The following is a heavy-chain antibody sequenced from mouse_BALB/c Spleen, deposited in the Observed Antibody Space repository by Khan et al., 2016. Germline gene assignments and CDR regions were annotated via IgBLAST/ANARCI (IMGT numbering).Heavy chain of an antibody. Sequence: EVELVESGGGLVQPGGSLKLSCAASGCTFSSYGMSWVRQTPDKRLELVATINSNGGSTYYPDSVKGRFTISRDNAKNTLYLQMSSLKSEDTAMYYCARGGYGYHYFDYWGQGTTLTVSS. CDR3: ARGGYGYHYFDY. J-gene: IGHJ2*01. CDR2: INSNGGST. D-gene: IGHD1-2*01. CDR1: GCTFSSYG. V-gene: IGHV5-6-3*01.